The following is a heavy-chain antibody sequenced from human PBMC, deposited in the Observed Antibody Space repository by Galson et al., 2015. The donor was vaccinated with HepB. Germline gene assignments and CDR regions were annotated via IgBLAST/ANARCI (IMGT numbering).Heavy chain of an antibody. J-gene: IGHJ6*03. D-gene: IGHD2-2*02. CDR2: IIPIFGTA. Sequence: SVKVSCKASGGTFSSYAISWVRQAPGQGLEWMGGIIPIFGTANYAQKFQGRVTITADESTSTAYMELSSLRSEDTAVYYCARGSCSSTSCYTRNYYYMDFWGKGTTVTVSS. CDR3: ARGSCSSTSCYTRNYYYMDF. CDR1: GGTFSSYA. V-gene: IGHV1-69*13.